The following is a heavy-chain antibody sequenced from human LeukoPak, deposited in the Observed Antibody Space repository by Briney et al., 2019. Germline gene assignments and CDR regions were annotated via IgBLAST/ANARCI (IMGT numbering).Heavy chain of an antibody. J-gene: IGHJ4*02. V-gene: IGHV4-34*01. CDR3: ARGGEQLSGY. Sequence: QASETLSLTCAVYGGSFSGYYWSWIRQPPGKGLEWIGEINHSGSTNYNPSLKSRVTISVDTSKNQFSLKLSSVTAADTAVYYCARGGEQLSGYWGQGTLVTVSS. CDR2: INHSGST. D-gene: IGHD6-6*01. CDR1: GGSFSGYY.